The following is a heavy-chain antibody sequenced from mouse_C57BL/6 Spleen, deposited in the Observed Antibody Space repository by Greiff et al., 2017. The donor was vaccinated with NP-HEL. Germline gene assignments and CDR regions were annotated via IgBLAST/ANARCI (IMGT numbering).Heavy chain of an antibody. CDR2: ISDGGSYT. V-gene: IGHV5-4*01. CDR3: ARGGGAGPWYFDV. CDR1: GFTFSSYA. Sequence: VQLMESGGGLVKPGGSLKLSCAASGFTFSSYAMSWVRQTPEKRLEWVATISDGGSYTYYPDNVKGRFTISRDNAKNNLYLQMSHLKSEDTAMYYCARGGGAGPWYFDVWGTGTTVTVSS. J-gene: IGHJ1*03.